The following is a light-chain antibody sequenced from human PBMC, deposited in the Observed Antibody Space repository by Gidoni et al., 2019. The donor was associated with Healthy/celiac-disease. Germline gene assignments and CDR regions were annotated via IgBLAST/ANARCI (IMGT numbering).Light chain of an antibody. J-gene: IGKJ1*01. CDR3: QQYYSTPWT. CDR2: WAS. Sequence: DIVMTQSPDSLAVSLGERATINCQSSQIVLYSSNNKNYLAWYQQKPGQPPKLLIYWASTRESGVPDRFSGSWSGTDFTLTISSLQAEDVAVYYCQQYYSTPWTFXXXTKVEIK. CDR1: QIVLYSSNNKNY. V-gene: IGKV4-1*01.